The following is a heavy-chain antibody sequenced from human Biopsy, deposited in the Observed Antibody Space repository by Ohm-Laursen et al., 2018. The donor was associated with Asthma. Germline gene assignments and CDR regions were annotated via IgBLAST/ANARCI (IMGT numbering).Heavy chain of an antibody. CDR2: ISYGGKT. CDR1: GGSMTPTSHY. CDR3: VRGSSSWHHGPFHYYYGLDV. Sequence: SETLSLTCPVSGGSMTPTSHYWDWIRQAPGKGLEWIGYISYGGKTSYSPSLKNRVTISRDTSKNQFSLRLTSVTAADTAVYYCVRGSSSWHHGPFHYYYGLDVWGQGTTATVSS. V-gene: IGHV4-39*01. D-gene: IGHD6-13*01. J-gene: IGHJ6*02.